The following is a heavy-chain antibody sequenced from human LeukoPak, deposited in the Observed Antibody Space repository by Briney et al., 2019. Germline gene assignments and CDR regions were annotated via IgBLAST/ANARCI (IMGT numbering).Heavy chain of an antibody. CDR3: ARDAPNAYYYYYMDV. V-gene: IGHV3-48*01. D-gene: IGHD4/OR15-4a*01. CDR1: GFTFSTFA. CDR2: ISSSSSTI. Sequence: PGGSLRLSCAASGFTFSTFAMNWVRQAPGKGLEWVSYISSSSSTIYYADSVKGRFTISRDNAKNSLYLQMNSLRAEDTAVYYCARDAPNAYYYYYMDVWGKGTTVTVSS. J-gene: IGHJ6*03.